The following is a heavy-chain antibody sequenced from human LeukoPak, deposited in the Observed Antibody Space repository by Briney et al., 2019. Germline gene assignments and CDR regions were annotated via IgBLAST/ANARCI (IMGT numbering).Heavy chain of an antibody. CDR1: GFTFSSYG. CDR3: ARDWGAYKYFDY. J-gene: IGHJ4*02. Sequence: PGGTLRLSCAASGFTFSSYGMSWVRQAPGKGLEWVSSISSISSYIYYTDSLKGRFTISRDNAKNLVYLQMNSLRAEDTAVYYCARDWGAYKYFDYWGQGTLVTVSS. D-gene: IGHD3-16*01. V-gene: IGHV3-21*01. CDR2: ISSISSYI.